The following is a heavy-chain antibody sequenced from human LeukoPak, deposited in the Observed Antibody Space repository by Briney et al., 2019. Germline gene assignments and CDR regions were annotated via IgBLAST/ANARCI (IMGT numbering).Heavy chain of an antibody. CDR2: IIPIFGTA. CDR1: GYSFTSNY. J-gene: IGHJ1*01. V-gene: IGHV1-69*13. CDR3: ATRISKYYYGSGSYYKDEYFQH. D-gene: IGHD3-10*01. Sequence: ASVKVSCKASGYSFTSNYIHWVRQAPGQGLEWMGGIIPIFGTANYAQKFQGRVTITADESTSTAYMELSSLRSEDTAVYYCATRISKYYYGSGSYYKDEYFQHWGQGTLVTVSS.